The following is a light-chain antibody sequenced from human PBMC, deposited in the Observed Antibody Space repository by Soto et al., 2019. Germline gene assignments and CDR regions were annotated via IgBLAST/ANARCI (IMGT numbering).Light chain of an antibody. V-gene: IGKV1-39*01. CDR1: QSVTSN. CDR3: QQYYSSPHT. J-gene: IGKJ2*01. CDR2: AAS. Sequence: DIQMTQSPSSLSASIGDRVTITCRASQSVTSNLNWYQQKFGETPKLLMYAASNLQGGVPSRFSGSGSGTDFTLTISSLQPEDFATYYCQQYYSSPHTFGQGTKLEV.